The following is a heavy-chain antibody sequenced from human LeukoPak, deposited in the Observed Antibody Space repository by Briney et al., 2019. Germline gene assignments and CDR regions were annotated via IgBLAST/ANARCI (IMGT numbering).Heavy chain of an antibody. D-gene: IGHD3-10*01. CDR3: ARDLYSRRMDYYGSGSYFAY. J-gene: IGHJ4*02. CDR1: GYSFTGHY. Sequence: ASVKVSCKASGYSFTGHYMHWVRQAPGQGLEWMGWINPKSGGTNYAQKLQGRVTMTTDTSTSTAYMELRSLISDDTAVYYCARDLYSRRMDYYGSGSYFAYWGQGTLVTVSS. V-gene: IGHV1-2*02. CDR2: INPKSGGT.